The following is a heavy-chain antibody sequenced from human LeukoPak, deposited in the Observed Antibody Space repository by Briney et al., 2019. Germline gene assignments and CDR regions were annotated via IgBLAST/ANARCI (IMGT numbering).Heavy chain of an antibody. CDR2: MNPNSGNT. J-gene: IGHJ4*02. D-gene: IGHD2-8*01. CDR3: ARGDCTNVVCGET. V-gene: IGHV1-8*01. Sequence: GPVKVSCKASGYTFTSYDIKWVQQAKGQGHEWMGWMNPNSGNTGYGQKFQGRVTMTRNTSISTAYMELSSLRSEDTAVYYGARGDCTNVVCGETWGQGTLVTVSS. CDR1: GYTFTSYD.